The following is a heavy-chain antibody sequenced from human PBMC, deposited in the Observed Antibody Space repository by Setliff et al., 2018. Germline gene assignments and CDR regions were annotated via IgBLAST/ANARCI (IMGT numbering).Heavy chain of an antibody. J-gene: IGHJ4*02. Sequence: GGSLRLSCVASGFDFSSYGMHWVRQAPGKGLEWVAVIWYDGRTDYYADSVRGRSDISRDNSKNTLYLRMSSLRPEDTAIYYCARGADYGDYVGPGYWGQGTLVTVSS. D-gene: IGHD4-17*01. V-gene: IGHV3-30*19. CDR1: GFDFSSYG. CDR2: IWYDGRTD. CDR3: ARGADYGDYVGPGY.